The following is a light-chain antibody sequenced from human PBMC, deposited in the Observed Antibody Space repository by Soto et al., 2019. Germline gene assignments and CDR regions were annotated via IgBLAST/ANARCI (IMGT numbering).Light chain of an antibody. V-gene: IGLV2-8*01. CDR3: SAYAGGNNLV. Sequence: QSALTQPPSASGSPGQSVTISCTGTSSDVGGYNYVSWYQQHPGKAPKLMIYDVTTRPSGVPDRFSGSKSGNTASLTVSGLQAEDEADYYCSAYAGGNNLVFGGGTKLTVL. CDR1: SSDVGGYNY. J-gene: IGLJ3*02. CDR2: DVT.